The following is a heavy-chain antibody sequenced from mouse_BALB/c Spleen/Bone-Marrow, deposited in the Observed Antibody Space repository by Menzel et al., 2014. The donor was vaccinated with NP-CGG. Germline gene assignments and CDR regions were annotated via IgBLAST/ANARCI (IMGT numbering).Heavy chain of an antibody. Sequence: EVKLVESGGGLVQPGGSRKLSCSASGFSFSSFAMHWVRQAPEKGLEWVAYISSGSITIFYADTVKGRFTISRDNPKNTLFLKMTSLRSEDTAMDYCTRGGNWEDFDYWGQGTTLTVSS. CDR2: ISSGSITI. J-gene: IGHJ2*01. D-gene: IGHD4-1*01. CDR3: TRGGNWEDFDY. CDR1: GFSFSSFA. V-gene: IGHV5-17*02.